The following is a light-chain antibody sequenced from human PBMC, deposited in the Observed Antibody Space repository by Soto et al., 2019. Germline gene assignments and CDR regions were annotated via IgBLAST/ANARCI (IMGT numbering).Light chain of an antibody. CDR2: DAS. Sequence: DIQMTQSPSTLSASVGDRVTITCRASQIVSSRLAWYQQKPGKAPKLLIYDASSLESGVPSRFSGSGSGTEFTLTITSLQPDDFATYYCQQYNSYPWTFGQGTKVDIK. J-gene: IGKJ1*01. CDR3: QQYNSYPWT. CDR1: QIVSSR. V-gene: IGKV1-5*01.